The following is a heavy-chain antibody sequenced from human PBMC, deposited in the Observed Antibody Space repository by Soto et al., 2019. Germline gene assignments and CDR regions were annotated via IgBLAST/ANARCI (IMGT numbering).Heavy chain of an antibody. CDR1: GGSLSSGDVY. CDR3: ARGFLTTNDY. J-gene: IGHJ4*02. D-gene: IGHD4-17*01. Sequence: SETLFLTRTFSGGSLSSGDVYWSWIRQPPGKGLEWIGYIYYSGSTYYNPSLKSRVTISVDTSKNQFSLKLSSVTAADTAVYYCARGFLTTNDYWVQGTQVTVS. V-gene: IGHV4-30-4*01. CDR2: IYYSGST.